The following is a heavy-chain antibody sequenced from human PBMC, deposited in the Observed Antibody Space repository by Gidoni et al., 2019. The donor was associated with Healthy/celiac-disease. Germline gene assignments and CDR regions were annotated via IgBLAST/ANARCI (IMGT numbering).Heavy chain of an antibody. CDR1: GFPFDDYA. CDR2: ISWNSGSI. Sequence: EVQLVESGGGLVQPGRSLRLSCAASGFPFDDYAMHWVRQAPGKGLEWVSGISWNSGSIGYADSVKGRFTISRDNAKNSLYLQMNSLRAEDTALYYCAKDIGAAARGMDVWGQGTTVTVSS. CDR3: AKDIGAAARGMDV. D-gene: IGHD6-13*01. J-gene: IGHJ6*02. V-gene: IGHV3-9*01.